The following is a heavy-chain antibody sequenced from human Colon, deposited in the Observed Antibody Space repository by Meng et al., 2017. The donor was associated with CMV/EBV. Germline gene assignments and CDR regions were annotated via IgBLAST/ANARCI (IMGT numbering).Heavy chain of an antibody. D-gene: IGHD3-3*01. V-gene: IGHV3-49*04. CDR3: TRGPRLKWLYYGMDV. CDR2: IRSKSYGGTT. CDR1: GFTFGDHA. J-gene: IGHJ6*02. Sequence: GESLKISCTASGFTFGDHAMSWVRQAPGKGLEWVGFIRSKSYGGTTEYAASVKGRFTISRDDYKSIVYLQMNSLKTEDTAVYYCTRGPRLKWLYYGMDVWGQGTTVTVSS.